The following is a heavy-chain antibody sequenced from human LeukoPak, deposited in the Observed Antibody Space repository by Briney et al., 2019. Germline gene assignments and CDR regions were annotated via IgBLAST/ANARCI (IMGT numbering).Heavy chain of an antibody. CDR3: AKGSSDWFNWFDP. CDR2: ISSTGDYK. Sequence: PGGSLRLSCAASGFTFRSYSMNWVRQAPGKGLEWVSSISSTGDYKYYAGSLKGRFTISRDSTKNSLYLQMNSLRAEDTAVYYCAKGSSDWFNWFDPWGQGTLVTVSS. V-gene: IGHV3-21*01. CDR1: GFTFRSYS. D-gene: IGHD6-19*01. J-gene: IGHJ5*02.